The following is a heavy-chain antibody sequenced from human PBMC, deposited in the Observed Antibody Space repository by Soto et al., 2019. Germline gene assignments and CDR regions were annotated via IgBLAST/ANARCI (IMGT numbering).Heavy chain of an antibody. CDR1: GYTFTAYY. V-gene: IGHV1-2*02. J-gene: IGHJ6*04. D-gene: IGHD3-10*01. CDR2: INPKVGDT. Sequence: QVQLVQSGAEVKEPGDSVRVSCEASGYTFTAYYIHWVRQAPGQGLEWMGWINPKVGDTTYAQDLRGRVSMTRDMSISTVYMELSRLTSDDTAIYYCARNMDYYYGPGSGNGHGFWGEGTTVTVCS. CDR3: ARNMDYYYGPGSGNGHGF.